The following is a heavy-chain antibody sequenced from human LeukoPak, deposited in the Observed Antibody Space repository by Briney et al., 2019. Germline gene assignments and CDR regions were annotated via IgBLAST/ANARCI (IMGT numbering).Heavy chain of an antibody. CDR3: ARGESPYYFDY. CDR1: GGTFSSYA. V-gene: IGHV1-8*02. Sequence: ASVKVSCKASGGTFSSYAISWVRQATGQGLEWMGWMNPNSGNTGYAQKFQGRVTMTRNTSISTAYMELSSLRSEDTAVYYCARGESPYYFDYWGQGTLVTVSS. CDR2: MNPNSGNT. J-gene: IGHJ4*02. D-gene: IGHD3-10*01.